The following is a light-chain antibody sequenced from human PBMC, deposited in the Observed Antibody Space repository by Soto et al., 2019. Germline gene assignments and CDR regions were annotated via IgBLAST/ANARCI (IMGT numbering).Light chain of an antibody. J-gene: IGKJ4*01. CDR3: QQYASSPLT. V-gene: IGKV3-20*01. CDR1: QSVRSNY. CDR2: GAS. Sequence: EIVLTQSPGTLSLSSGERATLSCRASQSVRSNYLAWYQQKPGQAPRLLIYGASSRATGIPDRFGGSGSGTDFTLTISRLEPEDFAVYYCQQYASSPLTFGGVNKVEIK.